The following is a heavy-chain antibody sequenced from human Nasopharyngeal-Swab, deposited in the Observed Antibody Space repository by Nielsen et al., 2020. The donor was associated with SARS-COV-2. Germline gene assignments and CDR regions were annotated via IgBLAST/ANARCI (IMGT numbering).Heavy chain of an antibody. V-gene: IGHV1-3*01. J-gene: IGHJ3*02. D-gene: IGHD6-19*01. CDR3: ARGSYSSGWHTTDDAFDI. Sequence: SVKVSCKASGYTFTSYAMHWVRQAPGQRLEWMGWINAGNGNTKYSQKFQGRVTITRDTSASTAYMELSSLRSEDTAVYYCARGSYSSGWHTTDDAFDIWGQGTMVTVSS. CDR1: GYTFTSYA. CDR2: INAGNGNT.